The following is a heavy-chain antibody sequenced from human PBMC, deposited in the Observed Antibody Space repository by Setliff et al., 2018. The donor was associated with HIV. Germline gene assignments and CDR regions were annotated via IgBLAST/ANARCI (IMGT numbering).Heavy chain of an antibody. J-gene: IGHJ4*02. Sequence: ASVMVSCKPSGFTFTGYYLHWVRQAPGQGLEWMGWINPNNGDTNYEQRFQGRVTMTRDTSITTVYMVLNRLTPGDTAVYHCASPYENNSGPDYWGQGTPVTVSS. CDR2: INPNNGDT. CDR3: ASPYENNSGPDY. D-gene: IGHD7-27*01. CDR1: GFTFTGYY. V-gene: IGHV1-2*02.